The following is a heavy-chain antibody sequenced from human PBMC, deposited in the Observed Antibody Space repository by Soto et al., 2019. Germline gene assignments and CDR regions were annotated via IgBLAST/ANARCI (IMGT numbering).Heavy chain of an antibody. D-gene: IGHD3-22*01. Sequence: SETLSLTCAVSGGSISSGGYSWSWIRQPPGKGLEWIGCIYYSGSTYYNPSLSSRVTISADASKNQFSLMLSFVTAADTAVYYCARGGVDYYDSSGYYFSPYYFDYWGQGTLVTVS. CDR1: GGSISSGGYS. J-gene: IGHJ4*02. CDR3: ARGGVDYYDSSGYYFSPYYFDY. CDR2: IYYSGST. V-gene: IGHV4-30-2*03.